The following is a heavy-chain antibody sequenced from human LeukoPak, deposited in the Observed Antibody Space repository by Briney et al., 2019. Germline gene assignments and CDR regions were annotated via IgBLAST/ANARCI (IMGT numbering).Heavy chain of an antibody. CDR1: GYTFTGYD. Sequence: ASVKVSCKASGYTFTGYDMHWVRQAPGQGLEWRGRINPNSGGTNYAQKFQGRVTMTRDTSISTAYMELSRLRSDDTAVYYCAARDYGDYPYYFDYWGQGTLVTVSS. V-gene: IGHV1-2*06. CDR2: INPNSGGT. D-gene: IGHD4-17*01. J-gene: IGHJ4*02. CDR3: AARDYGDYPYYFDY.